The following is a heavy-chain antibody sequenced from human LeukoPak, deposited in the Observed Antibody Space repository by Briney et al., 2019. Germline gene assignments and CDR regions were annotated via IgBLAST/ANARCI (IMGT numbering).Heavy chain of an antibody. CDR3: ARGGVQGYCSGGSCPLDY. J-gene: IGHJ4*02. V-gene: IGHV4-34*01. CDR1: GGSFSGYY. CDR2: INHSGST. Sequence: SETLSLTCAVYGGSFSGYYWSWISQPPGKGMEWIGEINHSGSTNYNPSLKRRVTISVDTSKNQFSLKLSSVTAADTAVYYCARGGVQGYCSGGSCPLDYWGQGTLVIVSS. D-gene: IGHD2-15*01.